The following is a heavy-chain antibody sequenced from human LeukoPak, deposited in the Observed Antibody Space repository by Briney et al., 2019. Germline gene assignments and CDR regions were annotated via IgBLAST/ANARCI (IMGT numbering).Heavy chain of an antibody. D-gene: IGHD3-22*01. CDR2: ISSGSSTI. CDR3: ARGLHSRLYDSSGYYPY. V-gene: IGHV3-48*03. CDR1: AFTFSTYE. J-gene: IGHJ4*02. Sequence: GGSLRLSCAASAFTFSTYEMNWVRQAPGKGLEWVSYISSGSSTIYYADSVKGRFTVSRDNAKNSLYLQMKSLRAEDTAIYYCARGLHSRLYDSSGYYPYWGQGTLVTVSS.